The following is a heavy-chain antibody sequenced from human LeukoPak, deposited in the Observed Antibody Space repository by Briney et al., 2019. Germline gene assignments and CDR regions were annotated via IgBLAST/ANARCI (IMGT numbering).Heavy chain of an antibody. V-gene: IGHV4-59*12. J-gene: IGHJ5*02. D-gene: IGHD6-13*01. CDR2: IYYSGST. CDR3: ARKEGGQLVNTRRWFDP. CDR1: SGSITSYY. Sequence: SETLSLTCSVSSGSITSYYWSWLRQPPGKGLEWIGYIYYSGSTNYNPSLKSRVTISVDTSKNQFSLKLRSVTAADTAVYYCARKEGGQLVNTRRWFDPWGQGTLVTVSS.